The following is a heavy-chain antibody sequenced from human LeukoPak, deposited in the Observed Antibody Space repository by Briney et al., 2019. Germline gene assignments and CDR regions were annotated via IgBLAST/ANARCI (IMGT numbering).Heavy chain of an antibody. D-gene: IGHD3-10*01. CDR1: GGSISSGSYY. Sequence: SETLSLTCTVSGGSISSGSYYWSWIRQPAGKGLEWIGRIYTSGSTSYNPSLKSRVTISVDTSKNQFSLKLSSVTAADTAVYYCARVGPITMVRGVGYYYMDVWGKGTTVTVSS. V-gene: IGHV4-61*02. CDR2: IYTSGST. CDR3: ARVGPITMVRGVGYYYMDV. J-gene: IGHJ6*03.